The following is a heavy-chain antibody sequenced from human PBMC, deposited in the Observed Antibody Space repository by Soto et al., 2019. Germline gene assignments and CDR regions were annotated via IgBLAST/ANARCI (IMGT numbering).Heavy chain of an antibody. V-gene: IGHV4-61*01. CDR3: ARALGYCSGGSCYVDY. CDR2: IYYSGST. CDR1: GGSVSSGSYY. Sequence: QVQLQESGPGLVKPSETLSLTCTVSGGSVSSGSYYWSWIRQPPGKGLEWIGYIYYSGSTNYNPSLKSRVTISVDTSKTQFSLKLSSVTAADTAVYYCARALGYCSGGSCYVDYWGQGTLVTVSS. D-gene: IGHD2-15*01. J-gene: IGHJ4*02.